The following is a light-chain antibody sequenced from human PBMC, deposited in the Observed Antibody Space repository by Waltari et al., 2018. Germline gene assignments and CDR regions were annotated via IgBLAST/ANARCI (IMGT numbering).Light chain of an antibody. CDR3: QRYDDYPPT. J-gene: IGKJ4*01. CDR1: QSISHW. CDR2: KAS. V-gene: IGKV1-5*03. Sequence: DIQMTPSPSTLSASVGDRVTIPCRASQSISHWLAWYQQKPGKAPKLLISKASSLEKEVPSRFSGSGSGTEFTLTITNLQPDDFATFYCQRYDDYPPTFGGGTKVEIK.